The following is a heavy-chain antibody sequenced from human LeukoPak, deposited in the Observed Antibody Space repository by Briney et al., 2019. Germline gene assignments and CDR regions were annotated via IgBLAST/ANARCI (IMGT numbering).Heavy chain of an antibody. CDR2: ISWNSGSI. CDR1: GFTFDDYA. Sequence: PGGSLRLSCAASGFTFDDYAMHCVRQAPGKGLEWVSGISWNSGSIGYADSVKGRFTISRGNAKNSLYLQMNSLRAEDTALYYCAKDRSGSGAYYYGMDVWGQGTTVTVSS. CDR3: AKDRSGSGAYYYGMDV. J-gene: IGHJ6*02. D-gene: IGHD1-26*01. V-gene: IGHV3-9*01.